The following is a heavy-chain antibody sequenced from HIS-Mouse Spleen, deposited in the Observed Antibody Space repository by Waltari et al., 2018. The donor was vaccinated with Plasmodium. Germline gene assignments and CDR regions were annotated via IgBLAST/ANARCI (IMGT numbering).Heavy chain of an antibody. J-gene: IGHJ2*01. CDR3: ASSWYWYFDL. CDR2: IKQDGSEK. V-gene: IGHV3-7*01. CDR1: GLTFGSLW. D-gene: IGHD6-13*01. Sequence: EVQLVESGGGLVQPGGSLRLSCAAPGLTFGSLWMSWVRQAPGKGLEWVANIKQDGSEKYYVDSVKGRFTISRDNAKNSLYLQMNSLRAEDTAVYYCASSWYWYFDLWGRGTLVTVSS.